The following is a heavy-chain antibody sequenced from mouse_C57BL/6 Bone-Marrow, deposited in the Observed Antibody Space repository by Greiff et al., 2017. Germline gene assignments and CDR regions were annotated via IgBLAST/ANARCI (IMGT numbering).Heavy chain of an antibody. CDR3: ARIYYDYDAGGGY. J-gene: IGHJ4*01. D-gene: IGHD2-4*01. CDR2: IHPSDSDT. Sequence: QVHVKQPGAELVKPGASVKVSCKASGYTFTSYWMHWVKQRPGQGLEWIGRIHPSDSDTNYNQKFKGKATLTVDKSSSTAYMQLSSLTSEDSAVYYCARIYYDYDAGGGYWGQGTSVTVSS. V-gene: IGHV1-74*01. CDR1: GYTFTSYW.